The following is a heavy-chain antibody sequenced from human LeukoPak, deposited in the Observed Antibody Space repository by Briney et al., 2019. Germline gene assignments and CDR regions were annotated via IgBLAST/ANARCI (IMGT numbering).Heavy chain of an antibody. Sequence: PSETLSLTCTVSGGSISSYYWGWIRQPPGKGLEWIGSIFYSGSTYYNPSLKSRVTISVDTSKNQFSLRLSSVTAADTAVYYCAMSSSWWNNWFDPWGQGTLVTVSS. CDR2: IFYSGST. D-gene: IGHD6-13*01. V-gene: IGHV4-39*01. J-gene: IGHJ5*02. CDR1: GGSISSYY. CDR3: AMSSSWWNNWFDP.